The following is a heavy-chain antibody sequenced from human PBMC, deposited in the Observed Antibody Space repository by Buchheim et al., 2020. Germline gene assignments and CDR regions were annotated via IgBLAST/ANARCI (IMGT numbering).Heavy chain of an antibody. J-gene: IGHJ4*02. CDR1: GFTFSSYS. Sequence: EVQLVESGGGLVQPGGSLRLSCAASGFTFSSYSMNWVRQAPGKGLEWVSSIRIGGYSRLYAESVKGRFTVSRDDSKNTLYLQMDSLRAEDTAMYYCAKELRPNDYWGQGTL. D-gene: IGHD3-16*01. CDR2: IRIGGYSR. V-gene: IGHV3-23*04. CDR3: AKELRPNDY.